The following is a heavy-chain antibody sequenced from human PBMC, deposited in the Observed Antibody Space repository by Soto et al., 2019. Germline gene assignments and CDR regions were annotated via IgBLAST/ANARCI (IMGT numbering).Heavy chain of an antibody. J-gene: IGHJ6*02. Sequence: GGSLRLSCAASGFTFSSYGMHWVRQAPGKGLEWVAVISYDGSNKYYADSVKGRFTISRDNSKNTLYLQMNSLRAEDTAVYYCAKEFGLHRYYYGMDVWGQGTTVTVSS. D-gene: IGHD3-16*01. CDR1: GFTFSSYG. V-gene: IGHV3-30*18. CDR2: ISYDGSNK. CDR3: AKEFGLHRYYYGMDV.